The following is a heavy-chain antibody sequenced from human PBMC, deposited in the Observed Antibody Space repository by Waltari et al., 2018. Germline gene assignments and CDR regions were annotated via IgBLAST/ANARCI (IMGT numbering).Heavy chain of an antibody. CDR3: AKQGWIDYGDY. J-gene: IGHJ4*02. CDR2: ISWNSGSI. Sequence: EVQLVESGGGLVQPGRSLRLSCAASGFTFDDYAMHWVRQAPGKGLEWVSGISWNSGSIGYADSVKGRFTISRDNAKNSLYLQMNSLRAEDTALYYCAKQGWIDYGDYWGQGTLVTVSS. D-gene: IGHD2-2*03. CDR1: GFTFDDYA. V-gene: IGHV3-9*01.